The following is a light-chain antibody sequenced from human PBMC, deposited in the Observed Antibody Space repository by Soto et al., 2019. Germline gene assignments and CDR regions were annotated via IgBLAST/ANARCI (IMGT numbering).Light chain of an antibody. V-gene: IGLV2-14*03. Sequence: QSVLTQPTSVSGSPGQSITISCTGNHNDIGTYDYVSWYQQHPGRAPRLLIYGVTTRPSGISDRFCASKSGLTASLTISGLQPEDEADYYCSSFTSNRIYVFGPGTKVTVL. CDR3: SSFTSNRIYV. CDR1: HNDIGTYDY. J-gene: IGLJ1*01. CDR2: GVT.